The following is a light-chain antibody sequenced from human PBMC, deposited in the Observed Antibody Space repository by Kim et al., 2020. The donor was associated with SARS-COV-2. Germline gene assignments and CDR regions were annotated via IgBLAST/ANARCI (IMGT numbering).Light chain of an antibody. CDR1: SLRRFY. CDR3: NSRDSSDNHRDV. Sequence: SSELTQDPAVSVALGQAVRITCQGDSLRRFYASWYQQRPGQAPSLVIYGKNSRPSGIPDRFSGSTSGNTAVLTITGAQAEDEADYYCNSRDSSDNHRDVFGAGTKVTVL. CDR2: GKN. J-gene: IGLJ1*01. V-gene: IGLV3-19*01.